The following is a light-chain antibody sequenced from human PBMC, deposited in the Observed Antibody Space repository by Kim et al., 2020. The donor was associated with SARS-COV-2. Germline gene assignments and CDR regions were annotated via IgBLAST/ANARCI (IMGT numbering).Light chain of an antibody. Sequence: QRVTISCSGSRSNIGSNYVYWYQQLPGEAPKLLIYENYQRPSGVPDRFSGSKSGTSASLAISGLRSEDEAHYYCAAWDDSLSVHYVFGTGTKVTVL. V-gene: IGLV1-47*01. CDR1: RSNIGSNY. CDR2: ENY. J-gene: IGLJ1*01. CDR3: AAWDDSLSVHYV.